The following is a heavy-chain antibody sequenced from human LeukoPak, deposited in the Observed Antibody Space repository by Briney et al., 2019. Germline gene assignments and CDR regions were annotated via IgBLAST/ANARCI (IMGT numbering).Heavy chain of an antibody. D-gene: IGHD3-9*01. V-gene: IGHV4-59*01. CDR2: LHYTGST. J-gene: IGHJ4*02. CDR1: GGSISTYY. CDR3: ARDYVLRYFDC. Sequence: PSETLSLTCTVSGGSISTYYWSWIRQPPGKGLEWIGYLHYTGSTNYNPSLESRVTISLDTSKNHFPLNLNSVTAADTAVYYCARDYVLRYFDCWGQGTLVTVSS.